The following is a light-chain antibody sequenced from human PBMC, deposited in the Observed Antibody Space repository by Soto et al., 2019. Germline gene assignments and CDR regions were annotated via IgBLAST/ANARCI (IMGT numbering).Light chain of an antibody. J-gene: IGLJ2*01. V-gene: IGLV2-8*01. Sequence: QSALTQPPSASGSPGQSVTISCNGTSSDVGGYNYVSWYQQHPGKAPKLMVYEVNKRPSGVPDRFSGSKSGNTASLIVSGLQAEEEADYYCSSYAGSNNLLFGGGTKLTVL. CDR2: EVN. CDR3: SSYAGSNNLL. CDR1: SSDVGGYNY.